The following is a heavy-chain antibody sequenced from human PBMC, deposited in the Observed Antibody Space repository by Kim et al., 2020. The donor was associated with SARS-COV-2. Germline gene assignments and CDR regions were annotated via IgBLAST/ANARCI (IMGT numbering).Heavy chain of an antibody. Sequence: ASVKVSCKASGYTFTGYYMHWVRQAPGQGLEWMGRINPNSGGTNYAQKFQGRVTMTRDTSISTAYMELSRLRSDDTAVYYCARGEYDFWSGYYAYWGQGTLVTVSS. CDR2: INPNSGGT. CDR1: GYTFTGYY. D-gene: IGHD3-3*01. J-gene: IGHJ4*02. CDR3: ARGEYDFWSGYYAY. V-gene: IGHV1-2*06.